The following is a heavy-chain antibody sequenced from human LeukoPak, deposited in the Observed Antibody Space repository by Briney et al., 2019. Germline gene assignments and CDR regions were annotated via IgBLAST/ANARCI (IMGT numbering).Heavy chain of an antibody. Sequence: GGSLRLSCAAAGFTFSAYDMHWVRQVTGKGLEWVSYIGRAGDTYYAGSVKGRFTISREDATNSLFLQMNSLGVGDTAVYYCARDPTNLSYGGDPRVGYWGQGTLVTVSS. D-gene: IGHD4-23*01. CDR1: GFTFSAYD. CDR3: ARDPTNLSYGGDPRVGY. CDR2: IGRAGDT. V-gene: IGHV3-13*04. J-gene: IGHJ4*02.